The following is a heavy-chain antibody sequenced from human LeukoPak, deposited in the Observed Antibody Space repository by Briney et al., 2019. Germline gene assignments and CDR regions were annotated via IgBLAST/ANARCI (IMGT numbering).Heavy chain of an antibody. CDR1: GFTFSTYW. J-gene: IGHJ4*02. V-gene: IGHV3-74*01. CDR2: INSDGSSP. Sequence: GGSLRLSCAASGFTFSTYWMHWERQAPGKGLVWVSCINSDGSSPSYADSVKGRFTISRDNTENSLYLQMNSLRAEDTAMYYCARDIRLSYVGSTYFDHWGQGTLVTVSS. CDR3: ARDIRLSYVGSTYFDH. D-gene: IGHD1-26*01.